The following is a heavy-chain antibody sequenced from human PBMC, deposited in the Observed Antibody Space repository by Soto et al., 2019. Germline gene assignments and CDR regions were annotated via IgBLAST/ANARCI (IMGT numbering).Heavy chain of an antibody. Sequence: QVQLVQSGADVQRPGSSVRVSCKASGDTFNFYSINWVRQAPGLGLQCMGRINPILSMSNYAPRFQGRVTMTADKSTSTAYMELSSLRSEDTAMYYCATSYGSGYRAFDSWGQGALVTVSS. V-gene: IGHV1-69*02. CDR1: GDTFNFYS. CDR2: INPILSMS. J-gene: IGHJ4*02. CDR3: ATSYGSGYRAFDS. D-gene: IGHD3-10*01.